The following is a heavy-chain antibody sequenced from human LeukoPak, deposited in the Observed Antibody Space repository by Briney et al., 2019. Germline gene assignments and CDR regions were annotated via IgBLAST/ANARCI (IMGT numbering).Heavy chain of an antibody. CDR3: ARTYDFNWFDP. V-gene: IGHV4-34*01. D-gene: IGHD3-3*01. J-gene: IGHJ5*02. CDR1: GGSFSGYY. CDR2: INHSGST. Sequence: SPTLSLTCAVYGGSFSGYYWSWIRQPPGKGLEWIGEINHSGSTNYNPSLKSRVTISVDTSKNQFSLKLSSVTAADTAVYYCARTYDFNWFDPWGQGTLVTVSS.